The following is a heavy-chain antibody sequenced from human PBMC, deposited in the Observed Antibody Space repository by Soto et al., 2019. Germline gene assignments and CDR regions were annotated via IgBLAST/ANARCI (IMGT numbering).Heavy chain of an antibody. CDR1: GFTFSSYA. Sequence: GGSLRLSCAASGFTFSSYAMSWVRQAPGKGLEWVSAISGSGGSTYYADSVKGRFTISRDNSKNTLYLQMNSLRAEDTAVYYCAKVFDFFGGGGAINAFDIGDQGSMAT. J-gene: IGHJ3*02. CDR2: ISGSGGST. CDR3: AKVFDFFGGGGAINAFDI. D-gene: IGHD3-10*01. V-gene: IGHV3-23*01.